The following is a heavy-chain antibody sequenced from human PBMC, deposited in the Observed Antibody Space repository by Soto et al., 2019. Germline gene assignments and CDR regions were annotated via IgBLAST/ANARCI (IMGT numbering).Heavy chain of an antibody. J-gene: IGHJ6*02. D-gene: IGHD2-2*01. V-gene: IGHV4-4*07. CDR1: GGSLSNYN. CDR2: IYSNGKA. Sequence: SETLSLTCTVSGGSLSNYNWNWVRQSAGKGLEWIGRIYSNGKAYYSPSLKSRVTMSLDTSKDQFSLHLNSVTAADTAVYYCSRVGCSNSKCYTRGMDVWGQGTTVTVSS. CDR3: SRVGCSNSKCYTRGMDV.